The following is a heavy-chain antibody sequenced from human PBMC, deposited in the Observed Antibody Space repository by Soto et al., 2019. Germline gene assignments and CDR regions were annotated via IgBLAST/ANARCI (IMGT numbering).Heavy chain of an antibody. CDR2: IDPSDSQT. CDR1: GYSFAGYW. CDR3: ARQIYDSDTGPNFQYYFDS. V-gene: IGHV5-10-1*01. Sequence: PGESLKIACKGSGYSFAGYWITWVRQKPGKGLEWMGRIDPSDSQTYYSPSFRGHVTISATKSITTVFLQWSSLRASDTAMYYCARQIYDSDTGPNFQYYFDSWGQGTPVTVSS. D-gene: IGHD3-22*01. J-gene: IGHJ4*02.